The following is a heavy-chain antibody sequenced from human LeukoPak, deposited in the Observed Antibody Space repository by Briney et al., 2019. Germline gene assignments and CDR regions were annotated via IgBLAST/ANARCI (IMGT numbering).Heavy chain of an antibody. D-gene: IGHD2/OR15-2a*01. CDR1: GFTFSTYG. Sequence: GGSLRLSCAASGFTFSTYGMYWVRQAPGKGLDWVAVIWYDGSNKYYADSVKGRFTISRDNSKNTLYLQMNSLRAEDTAVYYCAKDSSPAGYYYMDVWGKGTTVTVSS. V-gene: IGHV3-33*06. J-gene: IGHJ6*03. CDR2: IWYDGSNK. CDR3: AKDSSPAGYYYMDV.